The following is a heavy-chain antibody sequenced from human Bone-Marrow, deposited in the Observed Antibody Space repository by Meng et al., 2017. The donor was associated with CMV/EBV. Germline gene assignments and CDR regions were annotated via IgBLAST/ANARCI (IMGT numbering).Heavy chain of an antibody. CDR2: MNPNSGNT. Sequence: ASVKVSCKASGYTFSSYDITWVRQATGQGLEWMGWMNPNSGNTGYAQKFQGRVTITRNTSISTAYMELSSLRSEDTAVYYCARGRRAAAGGSMDVWGQGTTVTVSS. CDR1: GYTFSSYD. D-gene: IGHD6-13*01. J-gene: IGHJ6*02. V-gene: IGHV1-8*01. CDR3: ARGRRAAAGGSMDV.